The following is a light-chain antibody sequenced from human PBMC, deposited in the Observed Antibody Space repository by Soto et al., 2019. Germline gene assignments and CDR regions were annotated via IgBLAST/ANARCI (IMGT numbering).Light chain of an antibody. Sequence: EIVLTQSPGTLSLSPGERATLSCRASQSVSSSYLAWYQQKPGQAPRLLIYGASSRGTGIPDRFSGSGSGTGFTLTISRLEPEDFAGYYCQQYGSSSYTFGQGTKLEIK. CDR2: GAS. CDR1: QSVSSSY. V-gene: IGKV3-20*01. CDR3: QQYGSSSYT. J-gene: IGKJ2*01.